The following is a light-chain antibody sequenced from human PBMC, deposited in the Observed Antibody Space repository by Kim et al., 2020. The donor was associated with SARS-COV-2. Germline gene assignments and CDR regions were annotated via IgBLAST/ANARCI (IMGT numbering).Light chain of an antibody. CDR3: SSYTSSSTVV. Sequence: GPSITISCTGTSSDVGGYNYGSWYQQHPGKAPKLMIYDVSNRPSGVSNRFSGSKSGNTASLTISGLQADDEADYYCSSYTSSSTVVFGGGTQLTVL. CDR2: DVS. CDR1: SSDVGGYNY. V-gene: IGLV2-14*03. J-gene: IGLJ2*01.